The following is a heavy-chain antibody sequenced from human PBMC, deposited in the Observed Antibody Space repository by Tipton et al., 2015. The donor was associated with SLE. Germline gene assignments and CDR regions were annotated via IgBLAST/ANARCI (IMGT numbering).Heavy chain of an antibody. CDR2: IYYSGST. CDR3: ARDSSGWVSFDY. V-gene: IGHV4-39*07. J-gene: IGHJ4*02. D-gene: IGHD6-19*01. CDR1: GGSISSSSYY. Sequence: LRLSCTVSGGSISSSSYYWGWIRQPPGKGLEWIGSIYYSGSTYYNPSLKSRVTISVDTSKNQFSLKLSSVTAADTAVYYCARDSSGWVSFDYWGQGTLVTVSS.